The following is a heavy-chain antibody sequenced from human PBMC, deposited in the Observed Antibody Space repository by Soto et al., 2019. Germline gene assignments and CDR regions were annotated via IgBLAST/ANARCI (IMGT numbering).Heavy chain of an antibody. Sequence: GGSLRLSCTASGFTFGDYAMSWFRQAPGKGLEWVGFIRSKAYGGTTEYAASVKGRFTISRDDSKSIAYLQMNSLKTEDTAVYYCTREMESITMVRGVMIYYFDYWGQGTLVTVSS. CDR3: TREMESITMVRGVMIYYFDY. V-gene: IGHV3-49*03. CDR1: GFTFGDYA. D-gene: IGHD3-10*01. CDR2: IRSKAYGGTT. J-gene: IGHJ4*02.